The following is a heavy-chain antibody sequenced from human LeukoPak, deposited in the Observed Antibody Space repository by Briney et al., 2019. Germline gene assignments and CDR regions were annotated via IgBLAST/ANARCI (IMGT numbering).Heavy chain of an antibody. J-gene: IGHJ4*02. D-gene: IGHD3-10*02. CDR1: GFTVSSNY. CDR2: IYYSGST. Sequence: GSLRLSCAASGFTVSSNYMSWIRQPPGKGLEWIGSIYYSGSTYYNPSLKSRVTISVDTSKNQFSLKLSSVTAADTAVYYCARELIRVRGAKHFDYWGQGTLVTVSS. CDR3: ARELIRVRGAKHFDY. V-gene: IGHV4-39*07.